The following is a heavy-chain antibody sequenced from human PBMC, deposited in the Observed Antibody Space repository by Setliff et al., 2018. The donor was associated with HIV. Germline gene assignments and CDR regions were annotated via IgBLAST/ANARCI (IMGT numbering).Heavy chain of an antibody. CDR3: ASFVPLYGADY. CDR2: INHRGLS. D-gene: IGHD3-10*01. Sequence: ASETLSLTCAVYGGSLSDDYWSWIRQPPGKGLEWIGEINHRGLSNFNPSLKGRVSISVDTPRNQFSLKLTSVTAADTAVYYCASFVPLYGADYWGQGMLVTVSS. V-gene: IGHV4-34*01. J-gene: IGHJ4*02. CDR1: GGSLSDDY.